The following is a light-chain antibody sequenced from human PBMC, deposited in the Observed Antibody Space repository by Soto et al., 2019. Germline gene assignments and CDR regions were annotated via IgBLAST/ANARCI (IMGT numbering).Light chain of an antibody. J-gene: IGKJ1*01. V-gene: IGKV3-20*01. Sequence: EIVLTQSPGSLSLSPGERATLSCRASQSVSPNYLVWYQQSPGQAPRLLIYAASSRATGIPDRFSGSGSGTDFTLTITRLEPEDFAVYYCQQYDSSPRTFGQGTKVDIK. CDR2: AAS. CDR3: QQYDSSPRT. CDR1: QSVSPNY.